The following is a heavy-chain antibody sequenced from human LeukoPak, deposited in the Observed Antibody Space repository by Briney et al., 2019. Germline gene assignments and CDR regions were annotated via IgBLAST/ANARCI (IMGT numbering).Heavy chain of an antibody. CDR1: AGSFSSTHHY. V-gene: IGHV4-39*01. CDR3: AASCSTSWPEMDY. Sequence: SETLSLTCTVSAGSFSSTHHYWGLIRQPPGKRLEWIGTVYYSGSTYYNPSLKSRVTISVDTSRNQFSLKLTSVTAADTAVYYCAASCSTSWPEMDYWGQGTLVTVSS. D-gene: IGHD2-2*01. CDR2: VYYSGST. J-gene: IGHJ4*02.